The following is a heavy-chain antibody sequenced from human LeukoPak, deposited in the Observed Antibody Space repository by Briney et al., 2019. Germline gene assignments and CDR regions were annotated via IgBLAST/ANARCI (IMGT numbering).Heavy chain of an antibody. Sequence: GGSLRLSCAASGFTFSSYAMHWVRQAPGKGLEYVSAISSNGGSTYYANSVKGRFTISRDNAKNSLYLQMNSLRAEDTAVYYCARIYYDRYFDYWGQGTLVTVSS. V-gene: IGHV3-64*04. CDR1: GFTFSSYA. CDR2: ISSNGGST. CDR3: ARIYYDRYFDY. J-gene: IGHJ4*02. D-gene: IGHD3-22*01.